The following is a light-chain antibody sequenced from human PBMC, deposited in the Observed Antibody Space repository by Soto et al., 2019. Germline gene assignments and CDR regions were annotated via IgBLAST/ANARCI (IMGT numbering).Light chain of an antibody. CDR2: DAS. CDR1: QSVSSN. CDR3: QQYNNWPPLT. J-gene: IGKJ3*01. Sequence: EIVMRQSPVTLSVSPGERATVSCRASQSVSSNLAWYQQRPGQAPRLLIYDASTRAAGIPARFSGSGSGTEFALTISSLQSEDFAVYYCQQYNNWPPLTFGPGTKVDIK. V-gene: IGKV3-15*01.